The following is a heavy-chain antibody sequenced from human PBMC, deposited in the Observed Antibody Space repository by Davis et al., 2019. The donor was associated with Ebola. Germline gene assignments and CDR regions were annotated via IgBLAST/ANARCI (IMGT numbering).Heavy chain of an antibody. CDR3: TTRLRHHFDY. J-gene: IGHJ4*02. Sequence: GESLKISCAASGFTFSSYWMHWVRQAPGKGLEWVSTISDRSEHTHYADSVKGRFTISRDDSKNTVFLHMNSLRAEDTAIYYCTTRLRHHFDYWGRGTLVTVSS. CDR1: GFTFSSYW. CDR2: ISDRSEHT. V-gene: IGHV3-23*01. D-gene: IGHD1-1*01.